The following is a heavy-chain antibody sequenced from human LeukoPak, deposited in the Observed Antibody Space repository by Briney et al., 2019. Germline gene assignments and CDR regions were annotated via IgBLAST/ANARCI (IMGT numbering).Heavy chain of an antibody. Sequence: SETLSLSCTVSGCFISSYYWTWLRQPPGKGLEWIGYIYYSGSTNYNPSLKSRVTILVDTSKNQFSLKLSSVTAADTAVYYCARLAGSGYVDYWGQGNLATVSS. J-gene: IGHJ4*02. CDR2: IYYSGST. V-gene: IGHV4-59*01. CDR3: ARLAGSGYVDY. D-gene: IGHD1-26*01. CDR1: GCFISSYY.